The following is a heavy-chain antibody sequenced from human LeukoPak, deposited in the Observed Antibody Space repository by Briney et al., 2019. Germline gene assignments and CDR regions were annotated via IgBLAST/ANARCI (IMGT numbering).Heavy chain of an antibody. CDR1: GFTFSSYA. CDR3: ARQGLFDYYYYYMDV. V-gene: IGHV4-39*01. J-gene: IGHJ6*03. CDR2: IYYSGST. Sequence: GSLRLSCAASGFTFSSYAMSWVRQAPGKGLEWIGSIYYSGSTYYNPSLKSRVTISVDTSKNQFSLKLSSVTAADTAVYYCARQGLFDYYYYYMDVWGKGTTVTVSS. D-gene: IGHD3/OR15-3a*01.